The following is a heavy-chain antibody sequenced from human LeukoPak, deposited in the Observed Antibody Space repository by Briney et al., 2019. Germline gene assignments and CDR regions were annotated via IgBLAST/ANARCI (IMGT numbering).Heavy chain of an antibody. D-gene: IGHD5-12*01. CDR1: GFTFSTYG. CDR3: AKMVDIVATITGV. J-gene: IGHJ4*02. CDR2: ISGTGGST. V-gene: IGHV3-23*01. Sequence: GGSLRLSCAASGFTFSTYGMNWVRQAPGKGLEWVSGISGTGGSTDYADSVKGRFTISRDNSKNTLYLQMNSLRAEDTAVYYCAKMVDIVATITGVWGQGTLVTVSS.